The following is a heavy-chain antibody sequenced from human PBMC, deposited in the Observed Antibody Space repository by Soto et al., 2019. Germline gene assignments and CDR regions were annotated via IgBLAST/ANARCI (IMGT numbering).Heavy chain of an antibody. Sequence: QVQLVQSGAEVKKSGASVKVSCKASGYTFTSHDINWVRQATGQGLEWMGWMNPNSGNTGYAQKFQGRVTMTRNTSISTAYMELSSLRSENTAVYYCARWDYGYYARFDYWGQGTLVTVSS. CDR1: GYTFTSHD. J-gene: IGHJ4*02. D-gene: IGHD4-17*01. CDR2: MNPNSGNT. CDR3: ARWDYGYYARFDY. V-gene: IGHV1-8*01.